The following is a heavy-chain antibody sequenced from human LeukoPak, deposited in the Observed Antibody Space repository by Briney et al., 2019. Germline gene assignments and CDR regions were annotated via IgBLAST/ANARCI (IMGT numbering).Heavy chain of an antibody. V-gene: IGHV1-18*01. J-gene: IGHJ5*02. CDR1: GYTFTNYN. CDR3: ARDKLSSAREIWFDP. D-gene: IGHD1-26*01. Sequence: ASVKVSCKASGYTFTNYNLNWLRQAPGQGLEWIGWINPHSGSTKYSQSLRGRVIMTRDTSTSTAHLDLRSLRPDDTAVYYCARDKLSSAREIWFDPWGQGTLVTVSS. CDR2: INPHSGST.